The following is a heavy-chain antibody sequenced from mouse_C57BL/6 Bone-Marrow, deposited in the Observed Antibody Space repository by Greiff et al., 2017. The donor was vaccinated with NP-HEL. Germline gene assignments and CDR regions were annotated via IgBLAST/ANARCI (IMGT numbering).Heavy chain of an antibody. D-gene: IGHD2-12*01. CDR2: ISDGGSYT. V-gene: IGHV5-4*01. CDR3: AREDDGDDY. J-gene: IGHJ2*01. Sequence: DVHLVESGGGLVKPGGSLKLSCAASGFTFSSYAMSWVRQTPEKRLEWVATISDGGSYTYYPDNVKGRFTISRDNAKNNLYLQMSHLKSEDTAMYYCAREDDGDDYWGQGTTLTVSS. CDR1: GFTFSSYA.